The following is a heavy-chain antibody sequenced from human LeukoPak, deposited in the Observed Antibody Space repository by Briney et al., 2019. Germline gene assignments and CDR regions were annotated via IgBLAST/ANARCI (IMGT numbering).Heavy chain of an antibody. Sequence: GGSLRLSCAASGFTFSSYSMNWVRQAPGKGLEWVSSISSSSSYIYYAVSVKGRFTISRDNAKNSLYLQMNSLRAEDTAVYYCARDEDGSWGSDYWGQGTLVTVSS. V-gene: IGHV3-21*01. CDR3: ARDEDGSWGSDY. D-gene: IGHD1-26*01. CDR1: GFTFSSYS. CDR2: ISSSSSYI. J-gene: IGHJ4*02.